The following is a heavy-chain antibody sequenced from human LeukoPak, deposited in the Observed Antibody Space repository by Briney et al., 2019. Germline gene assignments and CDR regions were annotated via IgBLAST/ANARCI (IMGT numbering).Heavy chain of an antibody. D-gene: IGHD6-13*01. CDR2: IYHSGST. J-gene: IGHJ5*02. CDR1: GYSISSGYY. V-gene: IGHV4-38-2*02. Sequence: SETLSLTCTVSGYSISSGYYWGWIRQPPGKGLEWIGSIYHSGSTYYNPSLKSRVTISVDTSKNQFSLKLSSVTAADTAVYYCARDRSSSFGPWGQGTLVTVSS. CDR3: ARDRSSSFGP.